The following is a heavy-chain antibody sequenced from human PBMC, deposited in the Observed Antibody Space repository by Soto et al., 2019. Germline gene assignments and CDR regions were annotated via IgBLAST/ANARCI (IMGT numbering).Heavy chain of an antibody. CDR1: GFTFSNFV. CDR2: IGGTSGST. J-gene: IGHJ2*01. D-gene: IGHD7-27*01. CDR3: AKRRGDGYFDL. V-gene: IGHV3-23*01. Sequence: EVQLLESGGDLVQPGGSLRLSCAASGFTFSNFVMGWVRRAPGKGLEWVSAIGGTSGSTYYADSVKGRFTISRDNSKNTLCLQMNSLRAEATAVYYCAKRRGDGYFDLWGRGTLVTVSS.